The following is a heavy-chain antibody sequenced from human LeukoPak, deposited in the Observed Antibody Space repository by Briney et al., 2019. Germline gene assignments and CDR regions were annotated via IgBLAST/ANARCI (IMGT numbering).Heavy chain of an antibody. CDR2: ISYDGSSK. V-gene: IGHV3-30*04. D-gene: IGHD1-20*01. J-gene: IGHJ4*02. Sequence: GGSLRLSCTASGFTFGDYAMSWVRQAPGKGLEWVAVISYDGSSKYYADSVKGRFTISRDNSKNTLYLQMNSLRAEDTAVYYCAKDVKYNWNYIDYWGQGTLVTVSS. CDR1: GFTFGDYA. CDR3: AKDVKYNWNYIDY.